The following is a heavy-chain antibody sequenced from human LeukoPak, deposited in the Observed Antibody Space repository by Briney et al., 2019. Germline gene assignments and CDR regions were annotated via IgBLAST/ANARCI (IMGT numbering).Heavy chain of an antibody. CDR1: GGSISSYY. CDR2: INHSGST. D-gene: IGHD3-22*01. J-gene: IGHJ4*02. V-gene: IGHV4-34*01. Sequence: SETLSLTCTVSGGSISSYYWSWIRQPPGKGLEWIGEINHSGSTNYNPSLKSRVTISVDTSKNQFSLKLSSVTAADTAVYYCARRHRYSSGYYWRAYFDYWGQGTLVTVSS. CDR3: ARRHRYSSGYYWRAYFDY.